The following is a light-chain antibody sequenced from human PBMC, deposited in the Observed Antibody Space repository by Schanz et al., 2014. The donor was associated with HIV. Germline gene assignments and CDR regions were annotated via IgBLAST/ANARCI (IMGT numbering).Light chain of an antibody. Sequence: DIQMTQSPSTLSASVGDRVSITCRASQNISPWLAWYQQKPGRRPKLLIYDASTLATGVPSRFSGSGSGTEFTLTIDSLQPDDFATYYCQQYNDTSCTFGQGTKLEFK. CDR1: QNISPW. V-gene: IGKV1-5*01. CDR3: QQYNDTSCT. J-gene: IGKJ2*02. CDR2: DAS.